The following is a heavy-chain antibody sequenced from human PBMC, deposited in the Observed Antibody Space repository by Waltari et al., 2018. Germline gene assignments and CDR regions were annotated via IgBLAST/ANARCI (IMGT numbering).Heavy chain of an antibody. CDR3: ARDQSFVITSSGFSLDY. J-gene: IGHJ4*02. CDR2: IYYSGST. D-gene: IGHD3-22*01. Sequence: LQLQESAQDWVRPRGTWSLTCPFLVASTRISSYYWAWFAKPPGKGLEWIGSIYYSGSTYYNPSLKSRVTISVDTSKNQFSLKLSSVTAADTAVYYCARDQSFVITSSGFSLDYWGQGTLVTVSS. CDR1: VASTRISSYY. V-gene: IGHV4-39*07.